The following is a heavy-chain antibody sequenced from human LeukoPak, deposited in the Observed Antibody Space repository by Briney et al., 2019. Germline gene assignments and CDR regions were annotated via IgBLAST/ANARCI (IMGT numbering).Heavy chain of an antibody. Sequence: GGSLRLSCAASGFTFSNYGMHWVRQAAGKGLEYMAGIWDEGSNKYYAHSVKVRLTISRDNSKNTLYLQFNSVRAEDVDVYYYASEPYSNHYYYYCMAVWSQASTVTVS. CDR2: IWDEGSNK. V-gene: IGHV3-33*01. D-gene: IGHD4-11*01. CDR3: ASEPYSNHYYYYCMAV. J-gene: IGHJ6*02. CDR1: GFTFSNYG.